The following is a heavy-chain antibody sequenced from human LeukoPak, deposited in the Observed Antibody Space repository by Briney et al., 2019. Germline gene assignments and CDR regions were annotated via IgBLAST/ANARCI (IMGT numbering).Heavy chain of an antibody. Sequence: PGGSLRLSCAASGITFSSYWMSWVRQAPGKGLEWVANINQDESHKYYVDSVKGRFTISRDNAKNSLYLQMNSLRAEDTAVYYCASFIAAAGNLGFDYWGQGTLVTVSS. CDR2: INQDESHK. D-gene: IGHD6-13*01. V-gene: IGHV3-7*01. CDR1: GITFSSYW. J-gene: IGHJ4*02. CDR3: ASFIAAAGNLGFDY.